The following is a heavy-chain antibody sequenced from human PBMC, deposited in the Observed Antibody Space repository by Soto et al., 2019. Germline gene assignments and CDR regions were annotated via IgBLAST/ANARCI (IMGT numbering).Heavy chain of an antibody. J-gene: IGHJ4*02. D-gene: IGHD2-15*01. CDR2: IYTSGST. CDR3: ASDGDLYCSGGSCYSGFDY. CDR1: GGSISSYY. Sequence: KPSETLSLTCTVSGGSISSYYWSWIRQPAGKGLEWIGRIYTSGSTNYNPSLKSRVTMPVDTSKNQFSRKLSSVTAADTAVYYCASDGDLYCSGGSCYSGFDYWGQGTLVTVSS. V-gene: IGHV4-4*07.